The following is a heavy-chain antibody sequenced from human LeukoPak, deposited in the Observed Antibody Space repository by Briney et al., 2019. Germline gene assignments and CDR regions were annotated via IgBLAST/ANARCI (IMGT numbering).Heavy chain of an antibody. CDR2: ISSSSSYT. D-gene: IGHD6-13*01. CDR1: GFTFSDYY. CDR3: ARDSWAAADPYYYYGMDV. V-gene: IGHV3-11*06. Sequence: GGSLRLSCAASGFTFSDYYMSWIRQAPGKGLEWVSYISSSSSYTNYADSVKGRFTISRDNAKDSLYLQMNSLRAEDTAVYYCARDSWAAADPYYYYGMDVWGKGTTVTVSS. J-gene: IGHJ6*04.